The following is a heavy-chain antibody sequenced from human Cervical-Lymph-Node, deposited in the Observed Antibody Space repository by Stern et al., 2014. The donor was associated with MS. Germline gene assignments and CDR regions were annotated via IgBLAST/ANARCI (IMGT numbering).Heavy chain of an antibody. CDR2: TRNKAYDWTT. CDR3: ARVLYGYSPAYWYFDL. Sequence: VQLVESGAGLVQPAGSLCLACTGSGFPFGDYALCWIRPAPGQGLEWVGFTRNKAYDWTTAYAASVKGRFTISRDDSKTVAYLQMSSLQTEDTAVYYCARVLYGYSPAYWYFDLWGRGTLVTVSS. V-gene: IGHV3-49*03. J-gene: IGHJ2*01. D-gene: IGHD5-24*01. CDR1: GFPFGDYA.